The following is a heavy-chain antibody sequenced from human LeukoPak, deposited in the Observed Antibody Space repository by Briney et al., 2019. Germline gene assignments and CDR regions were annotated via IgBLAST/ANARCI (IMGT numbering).Heavy chain of an antibody. CDR3: AGGYSYGWLAFDY. J-gene: IGHJ4*02. CDR2: IRYDGSNK. V-gene: IGHV3-30*02. CDR1: GFTFSSHG. Sequence: GGSLRLSCAASGFTFSSHGMHWVRQAPGKGLEWVAFIRYDGSNKYYADSVKGRFTISRDNSKNTLYLQMNSLRAEDTAVYYCAGGYSYGWLAFDYWGQGTLVTVSS. D-gene: IGHD5-18*01.